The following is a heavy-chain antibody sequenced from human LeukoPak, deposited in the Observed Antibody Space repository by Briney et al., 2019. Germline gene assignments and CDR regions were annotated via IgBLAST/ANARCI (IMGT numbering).Heavy chain of an antibody. V-gene: IGHV1-18*01. CDR1: GYTFTSYG. Sequence: GASVKVSCKASGYTFTSYGISWVRQAPGQGLGWMGWISAYNGNTNYAQKLQGRVTMTTYTSTSAAYMELRSLRPDDPAVYYCARERGSSSWFYDYWGQGALVTVSS. J-gene: IGHJ4*02. CDR3: ARERGSSSWFYDY. D-gene: IGHD6-13*01. CDR2: ISAYNGNT.